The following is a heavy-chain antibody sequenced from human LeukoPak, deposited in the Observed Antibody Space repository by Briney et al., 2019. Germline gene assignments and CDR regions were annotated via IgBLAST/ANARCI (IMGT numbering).Heavy chain of an antibody. D-gene: IGHD3-16*02. V-gene: IGHV1-69*13. CDR3: ASLDDYVWGSYRYTPFDY. CDR2: IIPIFGTA. J-gene: IGHJ4*02. Sequence: SVKVSCKASGGTFSSYAISWVRQAPGQGLEWMGGIIPIFGTANYAQKFQGRATITADESTSTAYMELSSLRSEDTAVYYCASLDDYVWGSYRYTPFDYWGQGTLVTVSS. CDR1: GGTFSSYA.